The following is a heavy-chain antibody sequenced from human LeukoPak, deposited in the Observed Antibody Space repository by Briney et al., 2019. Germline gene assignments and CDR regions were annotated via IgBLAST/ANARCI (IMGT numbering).Heavy chain of an antibody. D-gene: IGHD6-19*01. CDR2: ILYDGSNK. Sequence: GSLLLSCAASGFTFSSYGMHWVRRAPGKGLVGVAVILYDGSNKYYADSVKGRFTISRDNSKNTLYLQMNSLRAEDTAVYYCARVKQWLPYYYYGMDVWGQGTTVTISS. CDR1: GFTFSSYG. CDR3: ARVKQWLPYYYYGMDV. V-gene: IGHV3-33*01. J-gene: IGHJ6*02.